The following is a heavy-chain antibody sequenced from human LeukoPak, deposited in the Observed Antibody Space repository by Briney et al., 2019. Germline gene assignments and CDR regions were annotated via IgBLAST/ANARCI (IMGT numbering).Heavy chain of an antibody. D-gene: IGHD6-13*01. V-gene: IGHV4-59*01. J-gene: IGHJ4*02. CDR1: GGSISSYY. CDR3: ARYSSSWFAFDY. Sequence: PSETLSLTCTVSGGSISSYYWSWIRQPPGKGLEWIGYIYYSGSTNYNPSLKSRVTISVDTSKNQFSLKLSSVTAADTAVYYCARYSSSWFAFDYWGQGTLVTVSS. CDR2: IYYSGST.